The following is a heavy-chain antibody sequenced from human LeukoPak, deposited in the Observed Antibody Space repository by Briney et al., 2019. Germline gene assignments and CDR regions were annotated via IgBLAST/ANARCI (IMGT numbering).Heavy chain of an antibody. J-gene: IGHJ4*02. D-gene: IGHD4-23*01. CDR2: IRSKAHNYAT. CDR1: GFTFGGSA. CDR3: TSSYGGNAPSGY. V-gene: IGHV3-73*01. Sequence: GGSLKLSCAASGFTFGGSALHWVRQASGKGLEWVGRIRSKAHNYATAYAASVKGRFTISRDDSKNTAYLQMNSLKTEDTAVYYCTSSYGGNAPSGYWGQGTLVTVSS.